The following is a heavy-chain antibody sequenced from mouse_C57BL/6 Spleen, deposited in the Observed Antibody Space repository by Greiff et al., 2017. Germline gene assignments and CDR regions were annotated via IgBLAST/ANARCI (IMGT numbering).Heavy chain of an antibody. V-gene: IGHV1-42*01. CDR3: ARGKTNGLDY. CDR1: GYSFTGYY. J-gene: IGHJ4*01. CDR2: IDPSTGGT. Sequence: VQLQQPGPELVKPGASVKLSCKASGYSFTGYYMHWVKQSPEQSLEWIGEIDPSTGGTTYNQKFKAKATLTVDKSSSTAYMQLKSLTSEDSAVDYCARGKTNGLDYWGQGTSVTGSS.